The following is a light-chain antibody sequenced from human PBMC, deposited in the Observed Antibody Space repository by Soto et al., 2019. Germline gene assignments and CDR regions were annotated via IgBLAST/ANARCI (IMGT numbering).Light chain of an antibody. J-gene: IGKJ5*01. CDR2: DAS. Sequence: DIQMTQSPSSVSASVGDRATITCQASQNINNYLNWYQPKPGRAPKLLIYDASNLEAGVPSRLRGSGSGTDFTFTIRRLQPEDIATYYCQQYENLPTFGQGTRLEIK. CDR3: QQYENLPT. CDR1: QNINNY. V-gene: IGKV1-33*01.